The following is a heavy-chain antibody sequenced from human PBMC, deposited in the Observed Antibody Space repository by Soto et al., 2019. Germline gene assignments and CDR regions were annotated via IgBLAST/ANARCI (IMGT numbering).Heavy chain of an antibody. D-gene: IGHD3-22*01. V-gene: IGHV4-31*03. J-gene: IGHJ6*02. CDR1: CGSISSGGYY. CDR3: AGGWYYYDSSGYPGMDV. Sequence: SETLSLTCPVSCGSISSGGYYWSLVLQRPGKGLEWIGYIYYSVSTYYNPSLKSRVTISVDTSKNQFSLKLSSVTAADTAVYYCAGGWYYYDSSGYPGMDVWGQGTTVTVSS. CDR2: IYYSVST.